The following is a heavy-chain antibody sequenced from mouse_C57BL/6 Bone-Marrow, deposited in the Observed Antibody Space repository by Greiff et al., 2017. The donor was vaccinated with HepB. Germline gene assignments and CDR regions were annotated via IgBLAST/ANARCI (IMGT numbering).Heavy chain of an antibody. CDR3: ARRDYGSVDY. D-gene: IGHD1-1*01. CDR2: ISNLAYSI. J-gene: IGHJ4*01. V-gene: IGHV5-15*04. CDR1: GFTFSDYG. Sequence: DVQLVESGGGLVQPGGSLKLSCAASGFTFSDYGMAWVRQAPRKGPEWVAFISNLAYSIYYADTVTGRFTISRENAKNTLYLEMSSLRSEDTAMYYCARRDYGSVDYWGQGTSVTVSS.